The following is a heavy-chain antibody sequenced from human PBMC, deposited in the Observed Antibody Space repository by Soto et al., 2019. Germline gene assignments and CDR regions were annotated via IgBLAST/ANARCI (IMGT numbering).Heavy chain of an antibody. CDR1: GFPFSNYA. Sequence: PGGSLRLSYEASGFPFSNYAMAWVRQTPGEGPEWVSTIGGGDDIFYAESVKGRFIISRDDSRSTMYLQMDNLRVEDKAIYFCAKDSISYNGIYDAFDVWGQGTVVTVSS. V-gene: IGHV3-23*01. CDR2: IGGGDDI. J-gene: IGHJ3*01. CDR3: AKDSISYNGIYDAFDV. D-gene: IGHD3-3*02.